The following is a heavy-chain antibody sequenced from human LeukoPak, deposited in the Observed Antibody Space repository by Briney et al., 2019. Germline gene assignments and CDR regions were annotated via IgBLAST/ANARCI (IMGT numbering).Heavy chain of an antibody. V-gene: IGHV4-34*01. J-gene: IGHJ4*02. CDR2: INHSGST. CDR3: ARTPVYRRMKVFDY. CDR1: GGSFSGYY. Sequence: SETLSLTCAVYGGSFSGYYWRWVRQPPGKGLEWIGEINHSGSTKYNPSLKSRVTISVDTSKNQFSLKLSSVTGADPAVYYCARTPVYRRMKVFDYWGQGTLASVCS. D-gene: IGHD1-14*01.